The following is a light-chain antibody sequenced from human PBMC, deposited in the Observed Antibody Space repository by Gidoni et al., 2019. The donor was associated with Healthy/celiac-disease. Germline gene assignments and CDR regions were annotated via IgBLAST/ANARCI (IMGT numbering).Light chain of an antibody. J-gene: IGKJ1*01. V-gene: IGKV3-11*01. CDR3: QQRSNWPWT. CDR2: DAS. Sequence: DIVLTQSPATLTLSPGERATLSCRASQRVSSYLAWYQQQPDQAPRLLIYDASNRATGIPARFSGSGSGTDFPLTISSLEPEDFAVYYCQQRSNWPWTFGQGTKVEIK. CDR1: QRVSSY.